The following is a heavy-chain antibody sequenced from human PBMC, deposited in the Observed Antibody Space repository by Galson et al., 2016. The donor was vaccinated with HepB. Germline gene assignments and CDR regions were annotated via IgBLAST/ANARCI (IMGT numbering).Heavy chain of an antibody. D-gene: IGHD6-19*01. CDR1: GFTLSNYW. CDR3: ARALGRSSGWSPKGY. J-gene: IGHJ4*02. V-gene: IGHV3-74*01. CDR2: INTDGSST. Sequence: SLRLSCAASGFTLSNYWMHWVRQAPGKGLVWVSRINTDGSSTNYADSVKGRFTISRDNAKNTLYLQMNSPRTEDTAVYYCARALGRSSGWSPKGYWGQGTLVAISS.